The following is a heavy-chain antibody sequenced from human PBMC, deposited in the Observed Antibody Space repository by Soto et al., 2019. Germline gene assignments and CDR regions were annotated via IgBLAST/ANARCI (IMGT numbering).Heavy chain of an antibody. CDR3: ASHRGFTFGGVIAILHPHEYYFDY. J-gene: IGHJ4*02. CDR2: ISYDGSNK. D-gene: IGHD3-16*02. CDR1: GFTFSNYG. Sequence: QVQLVESGGGVVQPGKSLRLSCAASGFTFSNYGMYWVRQAPGKGLEWVAVISYDGSNKYYADSVKGRFTISRDNSKNTLYLQMNSLRAEDTAVYYCASHRGFTFGGVIAILHPHEYYFDYWGQGTLVTVSS. V-gene: IGHV3-30*03.